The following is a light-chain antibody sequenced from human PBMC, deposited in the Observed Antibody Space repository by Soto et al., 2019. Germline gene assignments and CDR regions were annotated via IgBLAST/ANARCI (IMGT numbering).Light chain of an antibody. J-gene: IGKJ4*01. CDR3: YQYGRPPLT. CDR2: GTS. CDR1: ESISSTS. Sequence: EIVLTQSPGTLSSSPGESATLSCRASESISSTSLAWYQQKPGQAHRLLIYGTSSRATDIPGRFTSSGSETDVSLTTRRLEPEGFAVYYCYQYGRPPLTFGGGTKV. V-gene: IGKV3-20*01.